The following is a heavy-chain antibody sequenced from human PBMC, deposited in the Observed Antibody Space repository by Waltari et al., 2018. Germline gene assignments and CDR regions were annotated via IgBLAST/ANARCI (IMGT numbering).Heavy chain of an antibody. D-gene: IGHD6-19*01. Sequence: QVQLVQSGAEVKKPGASVKVSCKASGYTFTSYGISWVRQAPGHGLEWMGWISAYNGNTNYAQKLQGRVTVTTDTSTSTAYMELRSLRSDDTAVYYCARDRRAVAGRYYYYYYMDVWGKGTTVTVSS. J-gene: IGHJ6*03. CDR2: ISAYNGNT. V-gene: IGHV1-18*01. CDR1: GYTFTSYG. CDR3: ARDRRAVAGRYYYYYYMDV.